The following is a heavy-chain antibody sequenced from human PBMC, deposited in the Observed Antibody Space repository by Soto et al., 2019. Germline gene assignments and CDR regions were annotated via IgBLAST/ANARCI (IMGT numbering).Heavy chain of an antibody. D-gene: IGHD3-16*01. J-gene: IGHJ5*02. CDR3: ARKEKSAYFNWFDP. CDR1: GYKFTSSW. CDR2: IFPSDSDT. V-gene: IGHV5-51*01. Sequence: PGESLKISCRTSGYKFTSSWIAWVRQKPGKGLEWMGIIFPSDSDTRYSPSFQGQVTISADRSTSTVFLQWASLKASDTAVYFCARKEKSAYFNWFDPWCQGTLVTVSS.